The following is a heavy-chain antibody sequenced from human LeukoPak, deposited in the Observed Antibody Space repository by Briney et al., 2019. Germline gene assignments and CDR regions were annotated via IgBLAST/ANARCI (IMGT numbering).Heavy chain of an antibody. CDR2: INHSGST. V-gene: IGHV4-34*01. D-gene: IGHD1-1*01. Sequence: PSETLSLTCGVYGVASSGNYWSWIRQSPGRGLEWIGEINHSGSTNYNPSLKSRVIISIDTSKNQFSLKLSSVTAADTADYYCARLLPRTGTTAYYFHKDMDVWGKGTTVTISS. CDR3: ARLLPRTGTTAYYFHKDMDV. CDR1: GVASSGNY. J-gene: IGHJ6*03.